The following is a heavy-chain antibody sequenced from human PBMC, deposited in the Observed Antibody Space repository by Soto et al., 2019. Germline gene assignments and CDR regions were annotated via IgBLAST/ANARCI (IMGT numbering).Heavy chain of an antibody. D-gene: IGHD2-8*01. CDR2: IIPIFGTA. Sequence: ASVKVSCKASGGTFSSYAISWVRQAPGQGLEWMGGIIPIFGTANYAQKFQGRVTITADKSTSTAYMELSSLRSEDTAVYYRAGDQDPDIVLMVYARDVYYYGMDVWGQGTTVTVSS. CDR1: GGTFSSYA. CDR3: AGDQDPDIVLMVYARDVYYYGMDV. J-gene: IGHJ6*02. V-gene: IGHV1-69*06.